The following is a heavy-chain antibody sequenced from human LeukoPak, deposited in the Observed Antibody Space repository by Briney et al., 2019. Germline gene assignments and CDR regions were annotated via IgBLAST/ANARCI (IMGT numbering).Heavy chain of an antibody. Sequence: ASVKVSCKASGYTFTSYGISWVRQAPGQGLEWMGWINSNNGNTNYEQKFQGRVTMTTDTSTSTAYMELRSLRSDDTAVYYCARDFAVTTQKYYYYYGIDVWGQGTTVTVSS. J-gene: IGHJ6*02. CDR3: ARDFAVTTQKYYYYYGIDV. D-gene: IGHD4-11*01. CDR2: INSNNGNT. V-gene: IGHV1-18*01. CDR1: GYTFTSYG.